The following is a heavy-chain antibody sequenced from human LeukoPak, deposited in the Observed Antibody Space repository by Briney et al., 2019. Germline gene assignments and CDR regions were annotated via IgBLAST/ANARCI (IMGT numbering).Heavy chain of an antibody. D-gene: IGHD3-10*01. V-gene: IGHV3-21*04. J-gene: IGHJ4*02. CDR2: ISSSSSYI. Sequence: GGSLRLSCAASGFTFSSYSMNWVRQAPGKGLEWVSSISSSSSYIYYADSVKGRFTISRDNAKNSLYLQMNSLRAEDTAVYYCARDALLWFGELHRYFDYWGQGTLVTVSS. CDR3: ARDALLWFGELHRYFDY. CDR1: GFTFSSYS.